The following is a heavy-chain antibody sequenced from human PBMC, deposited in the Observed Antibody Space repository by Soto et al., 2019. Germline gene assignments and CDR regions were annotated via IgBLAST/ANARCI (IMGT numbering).Heavy chain of an antibody. Sequence: QVQLVQSGAEVKKPGASVKVSCKASGYTFTSYGISWVRQAPGQGLEWMGWISAYNGNTNYAQKLQGRVTMTTDTATSTAYMELRSLRSDDTAVYYCARDHPPAHRGWELRGWYYYYGMDVWGQGTTVTVSS. J-gene: IGHJ6*02. CDR2: ISAYNGNT. CDR1: GYTFTSYG. CDR3: ARDHPPAHRGWELRGWYYYYGMDV. D-gene: IGHD1-26*01. V-gene: IGHV1-18*01.